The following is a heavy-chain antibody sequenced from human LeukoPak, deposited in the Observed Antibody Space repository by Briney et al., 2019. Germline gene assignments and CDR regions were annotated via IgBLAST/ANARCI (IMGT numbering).Heavy chain of an antibody. CDR1: GYTFTNYA. CDR2: IHPSTGNP. CDR3: ARAFQSLGGLSLPDY. D-gene: IGHD3-16*02. Sequence: GASVKVSCKASGYTFTNYAMNWVRQAPGQGLECMGWIHPSTGNPTYAQGFTGRFVFSLDTSVSTTYLQISSLKAEDTAVYFCARAFQSLGGLSLPDYWGQGTLVTVSS. J-gene: IGHJ4*02. V-gene: IGHV7-4-1*02.